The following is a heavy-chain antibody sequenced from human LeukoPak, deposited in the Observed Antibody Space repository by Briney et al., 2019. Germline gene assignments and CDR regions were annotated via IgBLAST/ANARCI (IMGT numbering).Heavy chain of an antibody. V-gene: IGHV1-3*01. CDR3: ARENTYYYDSSIPRRPRDWFDP. Sequence: GASVKVSCKASGYTFTSYAMHWVRQAPGQRLEWMGWINAGNGNTKYSQKFQGRVTITRDTSASTAYMELSSLRSEDTAVYYCARENTYYYDSSIPRRPRDWFDPWGQGTLVTVSS. CDR1: GYTFTSYA. CDR2: INAGNGNT. D-gene: IGHD3-22*01. J-gene: IGHJ5*02.